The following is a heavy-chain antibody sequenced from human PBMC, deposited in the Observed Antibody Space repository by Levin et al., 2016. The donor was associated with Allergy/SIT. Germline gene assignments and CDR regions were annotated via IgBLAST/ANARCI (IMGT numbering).Heavy chain of an antibody. CDR1: GYTFTGYY. V-gene: IGHV1-2*04. D-gene: IGHD6-6*01. Sequence: ASVKVSCKASGYTFTGYYMHWVRQAPGQGLEWMGWINPNSGGTNYAQKFQGWVTMTRDTSISTAYMELSRLRSDDTAVYYCARAPTPSIAARLSFDYWGQGTLVTVSS. CDR2: INPNSGGT. CDR3: ARAPTPSIAARLSFDY. J-gene: IGHJ4*02.